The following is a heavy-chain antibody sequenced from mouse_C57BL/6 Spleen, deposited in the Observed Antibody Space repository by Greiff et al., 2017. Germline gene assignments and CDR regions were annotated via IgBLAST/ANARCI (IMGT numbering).Heavy chain of an antibody. J-gene: IGHJ4*01. CDR2: IYPGDGDT. Sequence: QVQLQQSGAGLVKPGASVKISCTASGYAFSSYWMNWVQQRPGKGLEWIGQIYPGDGDTNYNGTFKGKATLTADKSYSTGYMQLSSLTSEDSAVYFCARVYYGYRSYAIDYWGQGTSVTVSS. CDR1: GYAFSSYW. CDR3: ARVYYGYRSYAIDY. D-gene: IGHD2-2*01. V-gene: IGHV1-80*01.